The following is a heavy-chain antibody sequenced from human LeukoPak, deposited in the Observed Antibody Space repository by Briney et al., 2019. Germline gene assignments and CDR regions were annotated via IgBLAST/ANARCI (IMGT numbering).Heavy chain of an antibody. CDR2: INPNSGGT. J-gene: IGHJ4*02. D-gene: IGHD1-26*01. CDR1: GYTFTGYY. Sequence: ASVKVSCKASGYTFTGYYMHWVRQAPGQGLEGMGWINPNSGGTNYAQKFQGRVTMTRDMSTSTVYMELSSLRSEDTAVYYCARARRGSYAYFAYWGQGTLVTVSS. V-gene: IGHV1-2*02. CDR3: ARARRGSYAYFAY.